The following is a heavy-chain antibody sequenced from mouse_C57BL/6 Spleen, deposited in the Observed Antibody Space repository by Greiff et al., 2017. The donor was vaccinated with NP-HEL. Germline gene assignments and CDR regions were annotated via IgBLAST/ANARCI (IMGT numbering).Heavy chain of an antibody. CDR2: IWSGGST. D-gene: IGHD1-1*01. J-gene: IGHJ2*01. Sequence: QVQLQQSGPGLVQPSQSLSITCTVSGFSLTSYGVHWVRQSPGKGLEWLGVIWSGGSTDYNAAFISRLSISKDNSKSKVFFKMNSLQADDTAIYYCARNSGYYGSSYYYFDYWGQGTTLTVSS. CDR3: ARNSGYYGSSYYYFDY. CDR1: GFSLTSYG. V-gene: IGHV2-2*01.